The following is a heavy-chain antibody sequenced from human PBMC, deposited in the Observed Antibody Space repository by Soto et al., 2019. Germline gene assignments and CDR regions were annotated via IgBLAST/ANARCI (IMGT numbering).Heavy chain of an antibody. D-gene: IGHD6-13*01. J-gene: IGHJ4*02. V-gene: IGHV1-18*01. Sequence: QVQLVQSGAEVKKPGASVKVSCKASGYTFTSYGISWVRQAPGQGLEWMGWISAYNGNTKYAQKLQGRVTMTTDTSTSPAHMELRSLRSDDTAVYYCARESTSSCHDYWGQGTLVTVSS. CDR3: ARESTSSCHDY. CDR1: GYTFTSYG. CDR2: ISAYNGNT.